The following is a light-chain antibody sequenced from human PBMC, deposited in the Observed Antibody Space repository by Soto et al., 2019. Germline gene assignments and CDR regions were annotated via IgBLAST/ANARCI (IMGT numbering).Light chain of an antibody. CDR3: QSYDSSLSASV. CDR1: NSNIGAGYD. Sequence: QSVLTQLPSVSGAPGQRVTISCTGNNSNIGAGYDVHWYQQLPGTAPKLLIYGDINRPSGVPDRFSGSKSGTSASLAITGLQAEDEADYYCQSYDSSLSASVFGGGTKLTVL. V-gene: IGLV1-40*01. CDR2: GDI. J-gene: IGLJ2*01.